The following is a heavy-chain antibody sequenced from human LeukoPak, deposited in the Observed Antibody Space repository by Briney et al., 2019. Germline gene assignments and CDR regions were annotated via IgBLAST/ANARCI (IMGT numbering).Heavy chain of an antibody. J-gene: IGHJ6*02. CDR1: GFTFSSYG. CDR2: IWYDGSNK. V-gene: IGHV3-33*01. CDR3: ARDSYGMDV. Sequence: GGSLRLPCAASGFTFSSYGMHWVRQAPGKGLEWVAVIWYDGSNKYYADSVKGRFTISRDNSKNTLYLQMNSPRAEDTAVYYCARDSYGMDVWGQGTTVTVSS.